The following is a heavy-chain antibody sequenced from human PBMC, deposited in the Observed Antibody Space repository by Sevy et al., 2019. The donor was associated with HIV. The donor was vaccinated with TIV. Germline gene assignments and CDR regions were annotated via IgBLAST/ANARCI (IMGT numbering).Heavy chain of an antibody. J-gene: IGHJ3*02. V-gene: IGHV3-30-3*01. Sequence: GGSLRLSCAASGFTFSSYAMHWVRQAPGKGLEWVAVISYDGSNKYYADSVKGRFTISRDNSKNTLYLQMNSLRAEDTAVYYCARPNSYVLLNDAFDIWGQGTMVTVSS. CDR2: ISYDGSNK. D-gene: IGHD5-18*01. CDR3: ARPNSYVLLNDAFDI. CDR1: GFTFSSYA.